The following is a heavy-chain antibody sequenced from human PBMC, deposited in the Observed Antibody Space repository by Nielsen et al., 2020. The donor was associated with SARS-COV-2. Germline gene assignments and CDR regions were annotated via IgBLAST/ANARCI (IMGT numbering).Heavy chain of an antibody. V-gene: IGHV1-18*01. CDR3: AREPDPDIVVVPAAIDGMDV. CDR2: ISAYNGNT. Sequence: ASVQVSCKASGYTFTSYGISWVRQAPGQGLEWMGWISAYNGNTNYAQKLQGRVTMTTDTSTSTAYMELRSLRSADTAVYYCAREPDPDIVVVPAAIDGMDVWGQGTTVTVSS. J-gene: IGHJ6*02. D-gene: IGHD2-2*01. CDR1: GYTFTSYG.